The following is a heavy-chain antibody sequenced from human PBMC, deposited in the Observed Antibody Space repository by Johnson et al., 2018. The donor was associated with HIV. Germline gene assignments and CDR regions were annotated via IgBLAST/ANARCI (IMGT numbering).Heavy chain of an antibody. Sequence: VQLVESGGGLVQPGGYLRLSCAASGFTVSSNYMSWVRQAPGKGLEWVGRIKRKTDDGTTDFATPVKGRFTISRDDAENTLYLQMNSLSAEDTAVYYCACLAHDAFDIWGQGTMVTVSS. CDR2: IKRKTDDGTT. J-gene: IGHJ3*02. CDR3: ACLAHDAFDI. V-gene: IGHV3-15*01. D-gene: IGHD3-16*01. CDR1: GFTVSSNY.